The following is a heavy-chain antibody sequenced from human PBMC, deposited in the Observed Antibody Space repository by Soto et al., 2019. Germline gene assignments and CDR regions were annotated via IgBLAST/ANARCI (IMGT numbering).Heavy chain of an antibody. CDR3: ARASPTMVRGVIITSGPYYYGMDV. CDR1: GFTFSSYD. V-gene: IGHV3-13*05. CDR2: IGTAGDP. J-gene: IGHJ6*02. Sequence: GGSLRLSCAAPGFTFSSYDMHWVRQATGKGLEWVSAIGTAGDPYYPGSVKGRFTISRENAKNSLYLQMNSLRAGDTAVYYCARASPTMVRGVIITSGPYYYGMDVWGQGTTVTVSS. D-gene: IGHD3-10*01.